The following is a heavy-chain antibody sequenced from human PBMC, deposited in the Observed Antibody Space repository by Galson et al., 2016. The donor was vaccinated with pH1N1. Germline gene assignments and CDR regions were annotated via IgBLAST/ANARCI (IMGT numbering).Heavy chain of an antibody. D-gene: IGHD3-22*01. CDR1: GFTFSNCN. V-gene: IGHV3-48*04. Sequence: SLRLSCAASGFTFSNCNMNWVRQTPGKGLEWVSFIGSRTSTTYSADSVRGRFTIARDNAKNSLYLQMNSLRVEDTAMYYCARDDGTYYRDSRGAFDLWGKGTMVAVSS. CDR3: ARDDGTYYRDSRGAFDL. CDR2: IGSRTSTT. J-gene: IGHJ3*01.